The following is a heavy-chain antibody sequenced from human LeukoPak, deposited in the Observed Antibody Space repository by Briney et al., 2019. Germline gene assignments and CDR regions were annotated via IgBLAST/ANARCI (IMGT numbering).Heavy chain of an antibody. V-gene: IGHV4-4*07. CDR1: GGSISSYY. Sequence: PSETLSLTCTVSGGSISSYYWSWIRQPAGKGLEWIGRIYTSGSTNYNPSLKSRVTMSVDTSKNQFSLKLSSVTAADMAVYYCARDLGYCSGGSCYAPADFPRADNRFDPWGQGTLVTVSS. CDR3: ARDLGYCSGGSCYAPADFPRADNRFDP. CDR2: IYTSGST. D-gene: IGHD2-15*01. J-gene: IGHJ5*02.